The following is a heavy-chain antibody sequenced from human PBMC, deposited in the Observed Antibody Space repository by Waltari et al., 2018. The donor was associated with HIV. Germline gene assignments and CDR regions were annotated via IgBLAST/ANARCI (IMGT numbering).Heavy chain of an antibody. CDR1: GGSFSSYY. Sequence: QVHLQESGPGLVRPSETLSLICTVSGGSFSSYYWNWIRQPAGKGLEWIGRIYSTGSTNYNPSHKSRVTMSVDTYNNQIFLRLNSVTAADTAVYYCARNLWFGDFRWFDPWGQGTLVTVSS. V-gene: IGHV4-4*07. CDR3: ARNLWFGDFRWFDP. D-gene: IGHD3-10*01. CDR2: IYSTGST. J-gene: IGHJ5*02.